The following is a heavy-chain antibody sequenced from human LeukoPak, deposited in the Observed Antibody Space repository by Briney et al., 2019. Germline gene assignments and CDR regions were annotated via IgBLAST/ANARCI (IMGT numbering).Heavy chain of an antibody. V-gene: IGHV3-15*01. CDR2: IKSKNDGETT. J-gene: IGHJ4*02. CDR3: TTYGSGRKFDY. D-gene: IGHD3-10*01. Sequence: GGSRRLSCAVSGFAVSNAYLSWVRQAPGQGLEWVGRIKSKNDGETTDYAAPVKGRFFMSRDDSKKTLYLQMNGLRTEDTAVYYCTTYGSGRKFDYWGQGILVTVSS. CDR1: GFAVSNAY.